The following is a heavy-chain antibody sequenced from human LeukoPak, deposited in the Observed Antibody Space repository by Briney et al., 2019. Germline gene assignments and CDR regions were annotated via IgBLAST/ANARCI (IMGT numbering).Heavy chain of an antibody. J-gene: IGHJ3*02. D-gene: IGHD3-10*01. Sequence: SSQTLSLTCTVSGGSISSGGYYWSWIRQPPGKGLEWIGYIYHSGSTYYNPSLKSRVTISVDTSKNQFSLKLSSVTAADTAVYYCARHAVSWYGVLDAFDIWGQGTMVTVSS. CDR1: GGSISSGGYY. CDR3: ARHAVSWYGVLDAFDI. V-gene: IGHV4-30-2*03. CDR2: IYHSGST.